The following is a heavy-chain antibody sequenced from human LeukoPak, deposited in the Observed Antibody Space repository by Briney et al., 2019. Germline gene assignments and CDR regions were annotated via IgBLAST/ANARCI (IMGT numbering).Heavy chain of an antibody. CDR1: GGSISSGGYY. V-gene: IGHV4-31*03. Sequence: SQTLSLTCTVSGGSISSGGYYWSWIRQHPGKGLEWIGYIYYSGSTYYNPSLKSRVTISVDTSKNQFSLKLSSVTAADTAVYYCARDNWGLGGSFDYWGQGTLVTVSS. CDR3: ARDNWGLGGSFDY. J-gene: IGHJ4*02. CDR2: IYYSGST. D-gene: IGHD7-27*01.